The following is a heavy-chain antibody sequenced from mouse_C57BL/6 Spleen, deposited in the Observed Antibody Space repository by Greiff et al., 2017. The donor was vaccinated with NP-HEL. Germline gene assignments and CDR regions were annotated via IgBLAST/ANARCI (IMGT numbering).Heavy chain of an antibody. J-gene: IGHJ3*01. V-gene: IGHV5-9-1*02. D-gene: IGHD2-1*01. CDR1: GFTFSSYA. Sequence: DVMLVESGEGLVKPGGSLKLSCAASGFTFSSYAMSWVRQTPEKRLEWVAYISSGGDYIYYADTVKGRFTISRDNARNTLYLQMSSLKSEDTAMYYCTRGGNYPAYWGQGTLVTVSA. CDR2: ISSGGDYI. CDR3: TRGGNYPAY.